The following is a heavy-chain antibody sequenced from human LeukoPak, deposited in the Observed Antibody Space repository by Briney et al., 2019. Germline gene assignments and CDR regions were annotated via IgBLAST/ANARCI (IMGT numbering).Heavy chain of an antibody. Sequence: GGSLRLSCAASGFTFSNAWMNWVRQAPGKGLEWVSSISSSSSYIYYADSVKGRFTTSRDNAKNSLYLQMNSLRAEDTAVYYCARDLGYSYGYCFDYWGQGTLVTVSS. J-gene: IGHJ4*02. V-gene: IGHV3-21*01. CDR3: ARDLGYSYGYCFDY. D-gene: IGHD5-18*01. CDR1: GFTFSNAW. CDR2: ISSSSSYI.